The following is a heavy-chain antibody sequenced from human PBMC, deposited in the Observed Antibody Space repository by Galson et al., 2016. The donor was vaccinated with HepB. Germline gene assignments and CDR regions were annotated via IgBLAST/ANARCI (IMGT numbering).Heavy chain of an antibody. V-gene: IGHV3-23*01. CDR2: TSFSGTST. CDR3: AKDLYDIWSGHSPGDFFDS. D-gene: IGHD3-3*01. J-gene: IGHJ4*02. Sequence: SLRLSCATSGFTFNNYAMSWVRQAPGKGLEWVSGTSFSGTSTYYADSVKGRFTISRDNSNNTMYLQMNSLRAEDTARYYCAKDLYDIWSGHSPGDFFDSWGQGTLVTVSS. CDR1: GFTFNNYA.